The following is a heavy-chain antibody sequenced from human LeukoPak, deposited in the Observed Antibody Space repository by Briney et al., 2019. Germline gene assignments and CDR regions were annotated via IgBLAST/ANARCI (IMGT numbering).Heavy chain of an antibody. CDR1: GFTFSSYS. V-gene: IGHV3-48*01. D-gene: IGHD3-10*01. CDR2: ISGTSNTI. J-gene: IGHJ5*02. CDR3: ARRRVLLWFRLNDWFDP. Sequence: GGSLRLSCVGSGFTFSSYSMNWVRQAPGKGLEWVSYISGTSNTIYYDDSVKGRFTVSRDNAKNSLYLQMNSLRAEDTAVYYCARRRVLLWFRLNDWFDPWGQGTLVTVSS.